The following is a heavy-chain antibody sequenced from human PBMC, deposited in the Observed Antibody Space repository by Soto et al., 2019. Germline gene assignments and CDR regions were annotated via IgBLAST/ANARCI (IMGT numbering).Heavy chain of an antibody. D-gene: IGHD2-21*02. J-gene: IGHJ4*02. Sequence: QITLKESGPTLVKPTQTLTLTCTFSGFSLSTSGVGVGWIRQPPGKALEWLALIYWDDDKRYSPSLKSRLTITKDTSKNQVVLTLTNMDPVDTATYYCAHRDVYGGDDFYFDYWGQGTLVTVSS. CDR1: GFSLSTSGVG. CDR3: AHRDVYGGDDFYFDY. CDR2: IYWDDDK. V-gene: IGHV2-5*02.